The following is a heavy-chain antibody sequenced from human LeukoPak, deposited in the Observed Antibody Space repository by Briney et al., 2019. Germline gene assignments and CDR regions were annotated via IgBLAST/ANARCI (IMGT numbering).Heavy chain of an antibody. CDR2: ISWNSGSI. V-gene: IGHV3-9*01. CDR1: GFTFDDYA. CDR3: ARSRYFDY. J-gene: IGHJ4*02. Sequence: GRSLRLSCAASGFTFDDYAMHWVRQAPGKGLEWVSGISWNSGSIGYADSVKGRFTISRDNAKNTLYLQMNSLRAEDTAVYYCARSRYFDYWGQGTLVTVSS.